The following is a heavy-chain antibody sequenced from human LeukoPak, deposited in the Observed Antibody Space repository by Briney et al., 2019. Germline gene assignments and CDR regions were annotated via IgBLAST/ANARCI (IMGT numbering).Heavy chain of an antibody. CDR3: ARKAAAGTFDY. CDR2: MNPNSGNT. J-gene: IGHJ4*02. Sequence: GASVKVSCKASGYTFTTYDINWVRQATGQGLEWMGWMNPNSGNTGYAQKFQGRVTITRNTSISTAYMELSRLRSDDTAVYYCARKAAAGTFDYWGQGTLVTVSS. D-gene: IGHD6-13*01. V-gene: IGHV1-8*03. CDR1: GYTFTTYD.